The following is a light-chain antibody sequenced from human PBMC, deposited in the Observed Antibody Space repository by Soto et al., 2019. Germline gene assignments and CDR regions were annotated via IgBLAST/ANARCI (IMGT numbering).Light chain of an antibody. J-gene: IGLJ1*01. Sequence: QSVLTQPPSASGSLGQSVTISCTGTSSDIGRYEFVSWYQHHPGKAPKLIISEVTERPSGVPDRFSGSKSGNTASLTVSGLQAEHEADYFRCSYEGTKYYVFGTGTKVTV. V-gene: IGLV2-8*01. CDR2: EVT. CDR1: SSDIGRYEF. CDR3: CSYEGTKYYV.